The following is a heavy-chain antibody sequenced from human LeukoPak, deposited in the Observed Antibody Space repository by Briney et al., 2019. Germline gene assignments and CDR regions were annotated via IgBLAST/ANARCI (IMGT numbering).Heavy chain of an antibody. V-gene: IGHV4-38-2*02. Sequence: SETLSLTCTVSGDSISSGPYYWGWIRQPPGKGLEWIGSIYHSGVTYYNPSLKSRVTISVDTSKNQFSLKLSSVTAADTAVYYCARDPVPHSGNNAFDIWGQGTMVTVSS. CDR1: GDSISSGPYY. CDR3: ARDPVPHSGNNAFDI. CDR2: IYHSGVT. D-gene: IGHD1-26*01. J-gene: IGHJ3*02.